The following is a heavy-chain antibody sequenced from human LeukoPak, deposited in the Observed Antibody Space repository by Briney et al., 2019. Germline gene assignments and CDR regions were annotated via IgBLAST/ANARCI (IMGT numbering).Heavy chain of an antibody. J-gene: IGHJ3*02. CDR2: INAGNGNT. CDR1: GYTFTSYA. V-gene: IGHV1-3*01. Sequence: ASVKVSCKASGYTFTSYAMHWVRQAPGQRLEWMGWINAGNGNTKYSQKFQGRVTVTRDTSASTAYMELSSLRSEDTAAYYCARVLGTAMDHDAFDIWGQGTMVTVSS. CDR3: ARVLGTAMDHDAFDI. D-gene: IGHD5-18*01.